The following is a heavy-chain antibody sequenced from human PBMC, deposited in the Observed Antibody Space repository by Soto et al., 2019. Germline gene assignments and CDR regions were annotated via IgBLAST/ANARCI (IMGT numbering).Heavy chain of an antibody. J-gene: IGHJ6*02. CDR1: GGPYNSFA. V-gene: IGHV1-69*13. D-gene: IGHD3-10*01. CDR2: IIPVFGTA. Sequence: SVKVSCKASGGPYNSFAISWVRQAPGQGLEWIGGIIPVFGTATYAQKFKGRVTITAEESTSTAYMELSSLTSEDTAVYYCAGFLGGAGSYYDGQNYNYYNGMDVWGQGTTVTVSS. CDR3: AGFLGGAGSYYDGQNYNYYNGMDV.